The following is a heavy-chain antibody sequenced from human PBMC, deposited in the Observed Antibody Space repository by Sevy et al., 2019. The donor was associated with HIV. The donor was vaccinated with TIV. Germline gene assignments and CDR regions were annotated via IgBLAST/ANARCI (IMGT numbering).Heavy chain of an antibody. J-gene: IGHJ4*02. CDR1: GFTFGDYC. Sequence: GGSLRLSCTASGFTFGDYCMSWVRQAPGKGLEWVAFLKSDVYGGTVDNAASVRGRFVISRDDSKTIAYLQMNDLKTEDTGVYYCTRWKAAQSIFDYWGQGALVTLSS. CDR2: LKSDVYGGTV. D-gene: IGHD6-13*01. CDR3: TRWKAAQSIFDY. V-gene: IGHV3-49*04.